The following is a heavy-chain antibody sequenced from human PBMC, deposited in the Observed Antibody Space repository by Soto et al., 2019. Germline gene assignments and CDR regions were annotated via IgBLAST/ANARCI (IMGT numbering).Heavy chain of an antibody. V-gene: IGHV3-33*01. D-gene: IGHD2-2*01. Sequence: QVQLVESGGDVVQAGRSLRLSCAASGFTFSVYGMHWVRQAPGKGLELITFMWSDGNKRHYADSVKGRFTISRDTSKNTLYLQMDSLRADDSAVYYCARDNWAAARGAFDIWGRGTLVTVSS. CDR1: GFTFSVYG. J-gene: IGHJ3*02. CDR3: ARDNWAAARGAFDI. CDR2: MWSDGNKR.